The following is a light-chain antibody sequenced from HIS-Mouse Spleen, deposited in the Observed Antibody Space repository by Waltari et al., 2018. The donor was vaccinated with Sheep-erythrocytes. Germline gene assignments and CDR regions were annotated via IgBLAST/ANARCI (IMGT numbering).Light chain of an antibody. CDR3: CSYAGSYNHV. J-gene: IGLJ1*01. Sequence: QSALTQPRSVSGSPGQSVTISCTGTTSDVGGYNYLSWYQQHPGKAPKLMIYDVSKRPSGVPDCFSGSKSGNTASLTISGLQAEDEADYYCCSYAGSYNHVFATGTKVTVL. V-gene: IGLV2-11*01. CDR2: DVS. CDR1: TSDVGGYNY.